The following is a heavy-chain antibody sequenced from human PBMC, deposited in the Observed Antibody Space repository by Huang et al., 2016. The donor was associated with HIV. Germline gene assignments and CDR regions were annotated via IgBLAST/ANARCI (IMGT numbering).Heavy chain of an antibody. CDR3: AREIMISFGGPFDS. CDR2: INHAGVT. D-gene: IGHD3-16*01. CDR1: GGSFSGYF. Sequence: QVQLEQWGAGLLKPSETLSLTCAVYGGSFSGYFWNWIRQSPGKGLEWIGKINHAGVTYYNPSLKSRATISVDTSKNQCALKVTSVTAADTAIYYCAREIMISFGGPFDSWGHGNLVTVSS. V-gene: IGHV4-34*02. J-gene: IGHJ5*01.